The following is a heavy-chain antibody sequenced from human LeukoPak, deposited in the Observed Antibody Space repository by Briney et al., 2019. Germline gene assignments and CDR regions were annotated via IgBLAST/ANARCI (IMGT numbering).Heavy chain of an antibody. V-gene: IGHV3-74*01. CDR3: AREMATITSDY. CDR2: INSDGSST. Sequence: PGGSLRLSCAASGFTFSSYWMHWVRQAPGTGLVWVSRINSDGSSTSYADSVKGRFTISRDNAKNTLYLQMNSLRAEDTAVYYCAREMATITSDYWGQGTLVTVSP. D-gene: IGHD5-24*01. CDR1: GFTFSSYW. J-gene: IGHJ4*02.